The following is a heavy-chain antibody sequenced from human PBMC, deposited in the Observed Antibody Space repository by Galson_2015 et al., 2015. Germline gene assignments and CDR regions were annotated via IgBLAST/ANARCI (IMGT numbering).Heavy chain of an antibody. CDR2: INAGNGNT. Sequence: SVKVSCKASGYTFTSYAMHWERQAPGQRLEWMGWINAGNGNTKYSQKFQGRVTITRDTSASTAYMELSSLRSEDTAVYYCARVPIAAAGMYNWFDPWGQGTLVTVSS. D-gene: IGHD6-13*01. V-gene: IGHV1-3*01. J-gene: IGHJ5*02. CDR3: ARVPIAAAGMYNWFDP. CDR1: GYTFTSYA.